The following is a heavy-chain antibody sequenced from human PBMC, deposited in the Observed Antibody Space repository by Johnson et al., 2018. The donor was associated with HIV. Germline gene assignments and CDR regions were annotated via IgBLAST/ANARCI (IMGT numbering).Heavy chain of an antibody. CDR1: GISFSSYA. D-gene: IGHD3-10*01. CDR3: ATTYALWFGELYVLGDAFDI. V-gene: IGHV3-23*04. Sequence: VQLVESGGDLVKPGGSLRLSCAASGISFSSYAMSWVRQAPGKGLEWVSAISDSGGSTYYADSVKGRFTISRDNSKKTLYLQMNSLRAEDTAVYYCATTYALWFGELYVLGDAFDIWGQGTMVTVSS. J-gene: IGHJ3*02. CDR2: ISDSGGST.